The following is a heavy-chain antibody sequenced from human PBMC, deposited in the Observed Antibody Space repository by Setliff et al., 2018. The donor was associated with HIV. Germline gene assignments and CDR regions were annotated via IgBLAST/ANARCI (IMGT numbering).Heavy chain of an antibody. Sequence: GGSLRLSCSGSGFTSSSFAMHWFRQAPGKGLEYVSGISYNGADTYYAGSLRGRFTISRDNSRNTVYLRMDSLRAEDTAVYYCARPLTTVAYGPFDYWGQGTLVTVSS. CDR1: GFTSSSFA. V-gene: IGHV3-64*04. D-gene: IGHD4-17*01. J-gene: IGHJ4*02. CDR3: ARPLTTVAYGPFDY. CDR2: ISYNGADT.